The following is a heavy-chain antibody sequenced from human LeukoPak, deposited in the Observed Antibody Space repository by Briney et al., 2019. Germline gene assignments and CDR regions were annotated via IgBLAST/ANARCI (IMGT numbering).Heavy chain of an antibody. D-gene: IGHD5-18*01. CDR3: ARGVSRYSYGYYYYYYMDV. CDR1: GGSISSGDYY. V-gene: IGHV4-30-4*08. CDR2: IYYSGST. Sequence: PSQTLSLTCTVCGGSISSGDYYWSWIRQPPGKGLEWIVYIYYSGSTYYNPSLKSRVTISVDTSKNQFSLKLSSVTAADTAVYYCARGVSRYSYGYYYYYYMDVWGKGTTVTVSS. J-gene: IGHJ6*03.